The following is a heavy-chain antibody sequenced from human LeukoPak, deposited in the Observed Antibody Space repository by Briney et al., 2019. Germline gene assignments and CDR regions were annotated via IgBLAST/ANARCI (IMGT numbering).Heavy chain of an antibody. CDR2: IYSGGST. Sequence: GGSLRLSCTASGFTFGDYAMSWFRQAPGKGLEWVSVIYSGGSTYYADSVKGRFTISRDNSKNTLYLQMNSLRAEDTAVYYCASSIAVAASAFDIWGQGTMVTVSS. J-gene: IGHJ3*02. CDR1: GFTFGDYA. V-gene: IGHV3-53*01. CDR3: ASSIAVAASAFDI. D-gene: IGHD6-19*01.